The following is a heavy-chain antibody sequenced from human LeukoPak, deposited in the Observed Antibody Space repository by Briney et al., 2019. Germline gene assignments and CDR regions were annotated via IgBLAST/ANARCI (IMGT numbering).Heavy chain of an antibody. D-gene: IGHD3-9*01. V-gene: IGHV4-39*01. CDR1: GGSISSSSYY. J-gene: IGHJ3*02. Sequence: SETLSLTCTVSGGSISSSSYYWGWIRQPPGKGLEWIGRIYYSGSTYYNPSLKSRVTISVDTSKNQFSLKLSSVTAAVTAVYYCARQFPYYDILTGYYHALDAFDIWGQGTMVTVSS. CDR3: ARQFPYYDILTGYYHALDAFDI. CDR2: IYYSGST.